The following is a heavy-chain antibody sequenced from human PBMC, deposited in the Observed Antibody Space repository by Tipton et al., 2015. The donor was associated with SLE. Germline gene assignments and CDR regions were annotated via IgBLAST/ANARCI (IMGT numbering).Heavy chain of an antibody. J-gene: IGHJ4*02. D-gene: IGHD4-17*01. CDR3: ARDHDGDLDY. CDR1: GGSISSYY. V-gene: IGHV4-59*01. Sequence: TLSLTCTVSGGSISSYYWSWIRQPPGKGLEWIGYIYYGGSTSYNPSLKSRVTISVDTSKNQFSLKLSSVTAADTAVYYCARDHDGDLDYWGQGTLVTVSS. CDR2: IYYGGST.